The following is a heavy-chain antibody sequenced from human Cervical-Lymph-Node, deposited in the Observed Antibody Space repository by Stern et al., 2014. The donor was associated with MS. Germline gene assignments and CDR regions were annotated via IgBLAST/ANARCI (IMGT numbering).Heavy chain of an antibody. CDR3: ARLSSDAFDI. V-gene: IGHV4-31*03. Sequence: QVQLQESGPGLVKPSQTLSLTCSVSGGSISSGSSYWSWIRQQPGKGLEWIAYIHYSGNTYYNSSLKSRVHLSADTSKNQFSLELSSVTAADTAVYYCARLSSDAFDIWGQGTLVTVSS. CDR1: GGSISSGSSY. CDR2: IHYSGNT. J-gene: IGHJ3*02.